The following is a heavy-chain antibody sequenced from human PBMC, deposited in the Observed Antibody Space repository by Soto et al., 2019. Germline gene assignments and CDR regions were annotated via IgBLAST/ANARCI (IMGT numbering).Heavy chain of an antibody. Sequence: EVQLVESGGGLLQPGGSLTLSCTASGFTFSNYWMHWVRQAPGKGLVSVSRTKSDGSGTSYTDSVKGRFTISRDNAYYTLYLQMSNLGAEDTAVYYCARGGFDYGPGRMDVWGKGTTVIVSS. CDR1: GFTFSNYW. CDR2: TKSDGSGT. D-gene: IGHD3-10*01. V-gene: IGHV3-74*01. CDR3: ARGGFDYGPGRMDV. J-gene: IGHJ6*04.